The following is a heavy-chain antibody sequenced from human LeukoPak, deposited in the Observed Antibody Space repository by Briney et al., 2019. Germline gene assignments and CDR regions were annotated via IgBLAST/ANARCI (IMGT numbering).Heavy chain of an antibody. CDR3: ARDVAATWAFDI. CDR1: GGTFSSYA. D-gene: IGHD2-15*01. J-gene: IGHJ3*02. V-gene: IGHV1-69*05. Sequence: ASVKVSCKASGGTFSSYAISWVRQAPGQWLEWMGGIIPIFGTANYAQKFQGRVTMTTDTSTSTAYMELSSLRSEDTAVYYCARDVAATWAFDIWGQGTMVTVSS. CDR2: IIPIFGTA.